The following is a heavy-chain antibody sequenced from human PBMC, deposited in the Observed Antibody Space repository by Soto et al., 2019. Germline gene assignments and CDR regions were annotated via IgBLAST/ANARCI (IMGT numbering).Heavy chain of an antibody. CDR2: IIPIFGTA. V-gene: IGHV1-69*13. J-gene: IGHJ6*02. CDR3: AREQLSDIMDYYYGMDV. D-gene: IGHD2-15*01. Sequence: ASVKVSCKASGYTFTSYSMHWVRQAPGQRLEWMGGIIPIFGTANYAQKFQGRVTITADESTSTAYMELSSLRSEDTAVYYCAREQLSDIMDYYYGMDVWGQGTTVTVSS. CDR1: GYTFTSYS.